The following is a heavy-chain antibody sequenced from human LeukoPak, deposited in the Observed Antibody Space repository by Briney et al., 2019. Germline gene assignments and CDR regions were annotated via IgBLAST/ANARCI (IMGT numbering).Heavy chain of an antibody. Sequence: ASVKVSCKASGYTFTSYDINWVRQAAGQGLEWMGWINPNSGDTGYAQKFQGRVIMTRDTSTSTAYMQLSSLRSDDTAVYYCTRKPDYKNAFDIGGQGKMPAVSS. CDR1: GYTFTSYD. D-gene: IGHD4/OR15-4a*01. CDR3: TRKPDYKNAFDI. CDR2: INPNSGDT. J-gene: IGHJ3*02. V-gene: IGHV1-8*01.